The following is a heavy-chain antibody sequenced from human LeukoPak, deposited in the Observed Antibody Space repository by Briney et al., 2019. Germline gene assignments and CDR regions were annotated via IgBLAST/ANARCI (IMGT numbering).Heavy chain of an antibody. Sequence: SGTLSLTCSVSGDSVSRSDSYWDWIRQPPGTGLEWIGTIYYSGRTYYSPSLKSRVTMSVDPSNNQFSLNLRSVTAADTALYYCARRRYYDGSGYLEWGQGTLLSVSS. CDR3: ARRRYYDGSGYLE. J-gene: IGHJ1*01. CDR2: IYYSGRT. V-gene: IGHV4-39*01. D-gene: IGHD3-22*01. CDR1: GDSVSRSDSY.